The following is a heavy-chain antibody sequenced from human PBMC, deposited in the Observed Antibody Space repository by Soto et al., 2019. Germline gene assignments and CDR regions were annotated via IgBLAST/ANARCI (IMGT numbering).Heavy chain of an antibody. CDR1: GGSIHSSDYY. J-gene: IGHJ5*02. CDR3: ARDRSLDLWSGSWFDP. Sequence: QVQLQESGPGLVKPSQTLSLTCTVSGGSIHSSDYYWTWIRQHPEKGLEWIGYIFYTGSTYYNPSLRIRATISVDSASNQFSLSLTSVTAADTAVYYCARDRSLDLWSGSWFDPWGQGTLVTVSS. CDR2: IFYTGST. D-gene: IGHD3-3*01. V-gene: IGHV4-31*03.